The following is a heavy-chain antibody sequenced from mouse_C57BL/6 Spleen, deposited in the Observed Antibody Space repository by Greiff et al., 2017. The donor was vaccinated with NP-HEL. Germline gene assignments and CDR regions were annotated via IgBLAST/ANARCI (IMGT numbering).Heavy chain of an antibody. Sequence: EVQLVESEGGLVQPGSSMKLSCTASGFTFSDYYMAWVRQVPEKGLEWVANINYDGSSTYYLDSLKSRFIISRDNAKNILYLQMSSLKSEDTATYYCARANIYPYFDYWGQGTTLTVSS. CDR3: ARANIYPYFDY. V-gene: IGHV5-16*01. CDR2: INYDGSST. J-gene: IGHJ2*01. D-gene: IGHD2-1*01. CDR1: GFTFSDYY.